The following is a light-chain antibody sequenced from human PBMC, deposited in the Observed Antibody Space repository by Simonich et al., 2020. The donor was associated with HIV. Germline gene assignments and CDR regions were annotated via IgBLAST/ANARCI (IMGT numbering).Light chain of an antibody. J-gene: IGKJ4*01. V-gene: IGKV1-39*01. Sequence: DIHMTQSPTSLSASIGERVTITCRASQSISSYLNWYQQTPGKAPKLLIYAASSLQSGVPSRFSGSGSGTDFTLSISSLQPEDFATYYCQQSYSTPPTFGGGTKVEIK. CDR2: AAS. CDR3: QQSYSTPPT. CDR1: QSISSY.